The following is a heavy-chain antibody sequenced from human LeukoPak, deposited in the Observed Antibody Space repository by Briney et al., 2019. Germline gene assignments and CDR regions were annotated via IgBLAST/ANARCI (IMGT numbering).Heavy chain of an antibody. D-gene: IGHD5-12*01. V-gene: IGHV3-21*01. CDR1: GFTFSSYN. J-gene: IGHJ4*02. Sequence: GGSLRLSCTASGFTFSSYNMNWVRQAPGKGLEWVSVISSSSSYIYYADSVKGRFTISRDNAKNSLYLQTNSLRAEDTAVYYCARRRGGYDSLQDFDYWGQGTLVTVSS. CDR2: ISSSSSYI. CDR3: ARRRGGYDSLQDFDY.